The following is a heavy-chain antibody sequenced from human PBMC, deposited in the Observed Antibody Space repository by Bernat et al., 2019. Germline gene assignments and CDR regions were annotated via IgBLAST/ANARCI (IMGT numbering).Heavy chain of an antibody. V-gene: IGHV1-69*17. CDR2: IIPIFGIA. CDR3: ATGLSDLGELSCFDY. J-gene: IGHJ4*02. D-gene: IGHD3-16*02. Sequence: QVQLVQSGAEVKKPGSSVKVSCKASGGTFSSYAISWVRQAPGQGLEWMGGIIPIFGIANYAQKFQGRVTITADKSTSTAYMELSSLRSEDTAMYYCATGLSDLGELSCFDYWGQGTLVTVSS. CDR1: GGTFSSYA.